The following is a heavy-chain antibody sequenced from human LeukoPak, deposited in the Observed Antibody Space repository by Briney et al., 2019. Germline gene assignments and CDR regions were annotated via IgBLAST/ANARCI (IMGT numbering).Heavy chain of an antibody. V-gene: IGHV3-23*01. CDR1: GFTFSSYA. CDR3: AKVPPSYSSSWYKAAFDY. Sequence: GGSLRLSCAASGFTFSSYAMSWVRQAPGKGLEWVSAISGSGSSTYYADSVKGRFTVSRDNSKNTLYLQMNSLRAEDTAVYYCAKVPPSYSSSWYKAAFDYWGQGTLVTVSS. J-gene: IGHJ4*02. CDR2: ISGSGSST. D-gene: IGHD6-13*01.